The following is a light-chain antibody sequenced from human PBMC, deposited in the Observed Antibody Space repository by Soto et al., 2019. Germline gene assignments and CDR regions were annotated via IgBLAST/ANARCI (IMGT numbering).Light chain of an antibody. CDR3: TSYTSSSTRGV. J-gene: IGLJ2*01. CDR1: SSDVGGYNY. CDR2: DVS. Sequence: QSALTQPASVSGSPGQSITISCTGTSSDVGGYNYVPWYQQHPGKAPKLMIYDVSSRPPVVSNRFSGSKSGNTASLTISGLQAEDEADYYCTSYTSSSTRGVFGGGTKLTVL. V-gene: IGLV2-14*03.